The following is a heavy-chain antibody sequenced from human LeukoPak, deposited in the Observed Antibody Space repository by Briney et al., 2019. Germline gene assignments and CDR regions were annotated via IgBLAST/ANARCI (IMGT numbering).Heavy chain of an antibody. D-gene: IGHD3-3*01. CDR1: GFTFGKYW. CDR3: ARDQFDTWSRRGNFDS. J-gene: IGHJ4*02. Sequence: GGSLRLSCVASGFTFGKYWMSWVRQAPGKGLEWVANIKLDGSEKNYVDSVKGRFTISRDNTKNSLYLQMNSLRVEDTAVFYCARDQFDTWSRRGNFDSWGQGTLVIVSS. V-gene: IGHV3-7*03. CDR2: IKLDGSEK.